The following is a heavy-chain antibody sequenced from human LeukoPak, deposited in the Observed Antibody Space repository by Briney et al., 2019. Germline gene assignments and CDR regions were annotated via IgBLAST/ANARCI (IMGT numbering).Heavy chain of an antibody. Sequence: QTGGSLRLSCAASGFTFSSYGMHWVRQAPGKGLEWVAVISYDGSNKYYADSVKGRFTISRDNSKNTLYLQMNSLRAEDTAVYYCAKEGIAAAKGFDYWGQGTLVTVSS. CDR2: ISYDGSNK. J-gene: IGHJ4*02. D-gene: IGHD6-13*01. V-gene: IGHV3-30*18. CDR1: GFTFSSYG. CDR3: AKEGIAAAKGFDY.